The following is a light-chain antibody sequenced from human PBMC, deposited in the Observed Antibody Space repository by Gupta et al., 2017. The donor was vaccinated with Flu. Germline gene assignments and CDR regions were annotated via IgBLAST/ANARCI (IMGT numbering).Light chain of an antibody. CDR1: QSISYY. CDR3: QQSYSMSPIT. J-gene: IGKJ5*01. CDR2: AAS. Sequence: DMQMTQSPSSLSASVGDRVTITCRASQSISYYLNWYQHKPGKAPKLLIYAASSLQSGVPSRFSGSGSGTDFTLTITSLQLEDFATYYCQQSYSMSPITFGQGTRLEIK. V-gene: IGKV1-39*01.